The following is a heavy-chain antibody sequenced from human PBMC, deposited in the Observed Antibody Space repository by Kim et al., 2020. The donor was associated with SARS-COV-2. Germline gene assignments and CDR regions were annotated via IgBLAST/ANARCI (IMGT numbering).Heavy chain of an antibody. CDR1: GGSISSYY. CDR3: ARGPAATYYYGMDV. Sequence: SETLSLTCTVSGGSISSYYWSWIRQPPGKGLEWIGYIYYSGSTNYNPSLKSRVTISVDTSKNQFSLKLSSVTAAVTAVYYCARGPAATYYYGMDVWGQGTALTVSS. CDR2: IYYSGST. D-gene: IGHD2-2*01. J-gene: IGHJ6*02. V-gene: IGHV4-59*01.